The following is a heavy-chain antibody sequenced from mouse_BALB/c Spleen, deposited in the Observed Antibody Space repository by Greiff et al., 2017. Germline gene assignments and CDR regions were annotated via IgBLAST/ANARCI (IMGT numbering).Heavy chain of an antibody. D-gene: IGHD2-4*01. CDR3: ARCDYDAWFAY. Sequence: VQLQQSGAELVKPGASVKLSCTASGFNIKDTYMHWVKQRPEQGLEWIGRIDPANGNTKYDPKFQGKATITADTSSNTAYLQLSSLTSEDTAVYYCARCDYDAWFAYWGQGTLVTVSA. V-gene: IGHV14-3*02. J-gene: IGHJ3*01. CDR1: GFNIKDTY. CDR2: IDPANGNT.